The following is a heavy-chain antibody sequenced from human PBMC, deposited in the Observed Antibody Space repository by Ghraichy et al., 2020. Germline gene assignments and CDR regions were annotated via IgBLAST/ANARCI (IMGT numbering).Heavy chain of an antibody. D-gene: IGHD6-25*01. J-gene: IGHJ4*02. V-gene: IGHV3-23*01. CDR1: GFTFSGNA. CDR3: AKESGFKYCNWFKDY. Sequence: GGSLRLSCAASGFTFSGNAMNWVRQGTGKGLEWVSGIHGAGGSTYYADSVKGRFTVSRDDSKNMLYLQMNSLRAEDTAAYYCAKESGFKYCNWFKDYWGQGTLVPVSS. CDR2: IHGAGGST.